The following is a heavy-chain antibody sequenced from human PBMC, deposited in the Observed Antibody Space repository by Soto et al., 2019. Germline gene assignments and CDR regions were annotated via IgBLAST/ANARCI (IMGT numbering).Heavy chain of an antibody. J-gene: IGHJ4*02. CDR2: IIPIFGTA. V-gene: IGHV1-69*13. Sequence: GASVKVSCKASGGTFSSYAISWVRQAPGQGLEWMGGIIPIFGTANYAQKFQGRVTITADESTSTAYMELSSLRSEDTAVYYCARNVYYDILTGYSQYYFDYWGQGTLVTVSS. CDR3: ARNVYYDILTGYSQYYFDY. CDR1: GGTFSSYA. D-gene: IGHD3-9*01.